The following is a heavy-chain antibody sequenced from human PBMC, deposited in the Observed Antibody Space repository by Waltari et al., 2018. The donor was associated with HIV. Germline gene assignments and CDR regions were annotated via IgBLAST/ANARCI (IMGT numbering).Heavy chain of an antibody. D-gene: IGHD6-19*01. CDR2: IIPILGTP. CDR3: VREGRSSTAWYYFDF. J-gene: IGHJ4*02. V-gene: IGHV1-69*11. Sequence: QVQLVQSGAEVKKPGSSVKVSCKASGDPFSSYGINWVRQAPGQGLEWIGGIIPILGTPIYAQMFQDRVTITADESTTTAYMDLRSLRSEDTAVYYCVREGRSSTAWYYFDFWGQGTLVTVSS. CDR1: GDPFSSYG.